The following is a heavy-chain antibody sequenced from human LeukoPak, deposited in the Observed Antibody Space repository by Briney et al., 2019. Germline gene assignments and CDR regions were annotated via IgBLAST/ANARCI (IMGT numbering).Heavy chain of an antibody. Sequence: SETLSLTCTVSGDSISSYYWSWIRQPPRKGLEWIGYIHYSGSANYNPSLRSRVTISVDTSKNQFSLKLRSVTAADTAVYYCARSIVVMTNVAFDIWSQGTMVTVSS. CDR2: IHYSGSA. CDR3: ARSIVVMTNVAFDI. CDR1: GDSISSYY. V-gene: IGHV4-59*01. J-gene: IGHJ3*02. D-gene: IGHD2-8*01.